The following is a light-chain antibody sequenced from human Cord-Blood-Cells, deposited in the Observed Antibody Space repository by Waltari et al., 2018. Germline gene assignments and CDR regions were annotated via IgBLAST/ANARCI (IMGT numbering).Light chain of an antibody. CDR2: DVS. CDR1: SSDVCGYNS. V-gene: IGLV2-11*01. CDR3: CSYAGSYTYV. J-gene: IGLJ1*01. Sequence: QSALTQPRSVSGSPGQSVTISCTGTSSDVCGYNSVFWYQQHPGKPPKLMIYDVSKRPSGVPDRFSGSKSGNTASLTISGLQAEDEADYYCCSYAGSYTYVFGTGTKVTVL.